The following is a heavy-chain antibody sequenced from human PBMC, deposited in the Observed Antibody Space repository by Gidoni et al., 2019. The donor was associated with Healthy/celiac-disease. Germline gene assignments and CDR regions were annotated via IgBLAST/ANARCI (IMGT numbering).Heavy chain of an antibody. J-gene: IGHJ3*02. CDR1: GFTFSNAW. Sequence: EVQLVESGGGLVKTGGSLRLSCAASGFTFSNAWMSWVRQAPGKGLEGVGRIKSKTDGGTTDYAAPVKGRFTISRDDSKNTLYLQMNSLKTEDTAVYYCTTEMATPRGGAFDIWGQGTMVTVSS. CDR2: IKSKTDGGTT. CDR3: TTEMATPRGGAFDI. D-gene: IGHD5-12*01. V-gene: IGHV3-15*01.